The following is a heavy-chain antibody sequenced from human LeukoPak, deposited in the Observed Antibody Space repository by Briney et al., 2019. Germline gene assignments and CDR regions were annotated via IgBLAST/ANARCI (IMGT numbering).Heavy chain of an antibody. J-gene: IGHJ4*02. CDR2: INPDGSEK. Sequence: RGSLRLSCAASGFAFSSYWMTWVRQAPGKGLEWVANINPDGSEKYYVDSVKGRFTFSRDNAKNSLYLQMNSLRAEDTAVYYCARGWLGESKDYWGQGTLVTVSS. CDR3: ARGWLGESKDY. D-gene: IGHD3-10*01. V-gene: IGHV3-7*05. CDR1: GFAFSSYW.